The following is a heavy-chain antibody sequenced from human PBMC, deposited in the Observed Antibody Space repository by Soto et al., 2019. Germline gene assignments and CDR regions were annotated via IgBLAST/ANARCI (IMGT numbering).Heavy chain of an antibody. Sequence: PSETLSLTCTVSGGSIRIYYWSWIRQPTGKGLEWIGYIYYSGSTNYNPSLKSRVTISVDTSKNQFSLKLSSVTAADTAVYYCAREVYYDFWSGPNWFDPWGQGTLVTVSS. J-gene: IGHJ5*02. CDR1: GGSIRIYY. CDR3: AREVYYDFWSGPNWFDP. V-gene: IGHV4-59*01. D-gene: IGHD3-3*01. CDR2: IYYSGST.